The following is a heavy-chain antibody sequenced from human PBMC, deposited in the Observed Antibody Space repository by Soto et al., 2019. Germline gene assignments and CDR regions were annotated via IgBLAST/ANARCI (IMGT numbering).Heavy chain of an antibody. CDR2: IIPIFGTA. V-gene: IGHV1-69*01. CDR3: ARGWGYDSTDYYYAY. J-gene: IGHJ4*02. Sequence: QVQLVQSGAEVRKPGSSVRVSCKASGGSFNRHTISWVRQAPGQGLERMGGIIPIFGTANHAQKFQGRVTSNADEYTSTVYMELSSLRSDDTAISYCARGWGYDSTDYYYAYWGQGTLVIVSS. CDR1: GGSFNRHT. D-gene: IGHD3-22*01.